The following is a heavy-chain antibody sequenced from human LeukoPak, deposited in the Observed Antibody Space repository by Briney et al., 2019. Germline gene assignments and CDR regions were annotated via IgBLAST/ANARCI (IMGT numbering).Heavy chain of an antibody. CDR2: ISAYNGNT. J-gene: IGHJ4*02. Sequence: ASVNVSCKASGYTFTSYGISWVRQAPGQGLEWMGWISAYNGNTNYAQKLQGRVTMTTDTSTSTAYMELRSLRSDDTAVYYCARIRVRGSAARPPFDYWGQGTLVTVSS. CDR3: ARIRVRGSAARPPFDY. V-gene: IGHV1-18*01. D-gene: IGHD6-6*01. CDR1: GYTFTSYG.